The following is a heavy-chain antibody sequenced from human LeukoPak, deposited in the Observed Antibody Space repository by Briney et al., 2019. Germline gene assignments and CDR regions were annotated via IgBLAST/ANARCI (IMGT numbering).Heavy chain of an antibody. CDR3: ASSSLRFLEWSLSGDYGMDV. CDR1: GYTFTSYY. D-gene: IGHD3-3*01. J-gene: IGHJ6*02. Sequence: ASVKVSCKASGYTFTSYYMHWVRQAPGQGLEWMGIINPSGGSTSYAQKFQGRVTMTRDTSTSTVYMELSSLRSEDTAVYYCASSSLRFLEWSLSGDYGMDVWGQGTTVTVSS. V-gene: IGHV1-46*01. CDR2: INPSGGST.